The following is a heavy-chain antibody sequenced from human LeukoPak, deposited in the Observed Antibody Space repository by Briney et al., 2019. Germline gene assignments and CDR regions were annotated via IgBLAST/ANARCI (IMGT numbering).Heavy chain of an antibody. CDR3: AKVGAWTFFDS. CDR1: GLTFSSSA. CDR2: VDGSAKTT. Sequence: PGGFLRLSCAASGLTFSSSAMGWVRQAPGKGLGWVSVVDGSAKTTYSADSVKGRFTISRDNSKNTLYLQMTSLRVEDTAVYYCAKVGAWTFFDSWGQGTLVTVSS. V-gene: IGHV3-23*01. D-gene: IGHD3/OR15-3a*01. J-gene: IGHJ4*02.